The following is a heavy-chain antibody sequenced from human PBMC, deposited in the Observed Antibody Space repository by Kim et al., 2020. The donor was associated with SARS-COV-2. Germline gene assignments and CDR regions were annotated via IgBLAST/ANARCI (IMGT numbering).Heavy chain of an antibody. D-gene: IGHD1-20*01. CDR1: GYTFTGYY. CDR3: ARGRITGTTRPSHGMDV. CDR2: INPNSGGT. J-gene: IGHJ6*02. V-gene: IGHV1-2*02. Sequence: ASVKVSCKASGYTFTGYYMHWVRQAPGQGLEWMGWINPNSGGTNYAQKFQGRVTMTRDTSISTAYMELSRLRSDDTAVYYCARGRITGTTRPSHGMDVWGQGTTVTVSS.